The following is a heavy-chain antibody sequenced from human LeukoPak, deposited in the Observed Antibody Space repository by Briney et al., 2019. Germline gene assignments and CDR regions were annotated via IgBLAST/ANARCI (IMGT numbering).Heavy chain of an antibody. CDR3: AKDYGDYDSDAFDI. V-gene: IGHV3-30*18. CDR1: GFTFSSYG. Sequence: GRSLRLSCAASGFTFSSYGMHWVRQAPGKGLEWVAVISYDGSNKYYADSVKGRFTISRDNSKNTLYLQMNGLRAEDTAVYYCAKDYGDYDSDAFDIWGQGTMVTVSS. CDR2: ISYDGSNK. D-gene: IGHD4-17*01. J-gene: IGHJ3*02.